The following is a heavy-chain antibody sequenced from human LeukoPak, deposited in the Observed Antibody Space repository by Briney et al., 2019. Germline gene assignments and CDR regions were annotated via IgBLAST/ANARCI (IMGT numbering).Heavy chain of an antibody. CDR1: GFTFSSYA. V-gene: IGHV3-30*04. CDR2: ISYDGSNK. J-gene: IGHJ4*02. Sequence: GGSLRLSCAASGFTFSSYAMHWVRQAPGKGVEGVAVISYDGSNKYYADSVKGRFTISRDNSKNTLYLQMNSLRAEDTAVYYCASSYYYDSSGNEYWGQGTLVTVSS. CDR3: ASSYYYDSSGNEY. D-gene: IGHD3-22*01.